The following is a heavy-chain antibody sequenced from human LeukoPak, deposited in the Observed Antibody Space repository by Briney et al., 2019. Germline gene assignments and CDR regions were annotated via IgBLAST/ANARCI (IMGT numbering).Heavy chain of an antibody. V-gene: IGHV3-23*01. CDR2: ISGSGGST. CDR3: AKDLVVVNDAFDI. J-gene: IGHJ3*02. Sequence: PGGSLRLSCAASGFTFSSYAMSWVRQAPGKGLEWVSAISGSGGSTYYADSVKGRFTISRDNSKDTLYLQMNSLRAEDTAVYYCAKDLVVVNDAFDIWGQGTMVTVSS. CDR1: GFTFSSYA. D-gene: IGHD3-22*01.